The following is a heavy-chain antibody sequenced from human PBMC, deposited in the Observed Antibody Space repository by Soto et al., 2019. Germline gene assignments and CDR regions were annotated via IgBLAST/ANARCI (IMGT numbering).Heavy chain of an antibody. J-gene: IGHJ4*02. V-gene: IGHV3-23*01. CDR3: ATDYYGSGDSSDY. CDR1: GFTFSSYA. CDR2: ISGSGGST. D-gene: IGHD3-10*01. Sequence: GGSLRLSCAASGFTFSSYAMSWVRQAPGKGLEWVSAISGSGGSTYYADSVKGRFTISRDNSKNTLYLQMNSLRAEDTAVYYCATDYYGSGDSSDYWGQGTLVTVSS.